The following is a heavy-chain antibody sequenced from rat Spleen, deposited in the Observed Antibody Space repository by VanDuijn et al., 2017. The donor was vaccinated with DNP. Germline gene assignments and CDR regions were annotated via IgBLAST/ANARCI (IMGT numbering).Heavy chain of an antibody. D-gene: IGHD1-11*01. CDR3: ARYSLRRLWDY. CDR2: ISSSGDRT. Sequence: EVQLVESGGDLMQPGRSLKLSCVASGFTFNNYWMAWIRQAPGKGLEWVASISSSGDRTYYPDSVNGRFTVSRDGAENILYLQMNSLRSEDTATYYCARYSLRRLWDYWGQGVMVTVSS. J-gene: IGHJ2*01. V-gene: IGHV5-31*01. CDR1: GFTFNNYW.